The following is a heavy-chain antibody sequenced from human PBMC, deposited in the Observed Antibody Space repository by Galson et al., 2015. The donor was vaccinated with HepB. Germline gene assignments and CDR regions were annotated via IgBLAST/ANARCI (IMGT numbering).Heavy chain of an antibody. CDR2: ISYDGSNK. CDR3: ARDSSWLGLSSSWQGVDY. V-gene: IGHV3-30-3*01. CDR1: GFTFSSYA. D-gene: IGHD6-13*01. J-gene: IGHJ4*02. Sequence: SLRLSCAASGFTFSSYAMHWVRQAPGKGLEWVAVISYDGSNKYYADSVKGRFTISRDNSKNTLYLQMNSLRAEDTAVYYCARDSSWLGLSSSWQGVDYWGQGTLVTVSS.